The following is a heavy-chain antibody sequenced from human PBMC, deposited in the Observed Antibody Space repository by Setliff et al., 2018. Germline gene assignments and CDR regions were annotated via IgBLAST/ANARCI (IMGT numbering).Heavy chain of an antibody. CDR3: TRVLRGGRGIIFALDI. J-gene: IGHJ3*02. CDR1: GVSVSTDGMC. V-gene: IGHV2-70*17. CDR2: IDWDDAK. Sequence: SGPTLVNPTQTLTLTCTPSGVSVSTDGMCVSWVRQPPGKAMEWLARIDWDDAKFYSPSLKTRLTISKDTSKNQVVLTMTNMDPGDTATYYCTRVLRGGRGIIFALDIWGQGTMVTVSS. D-gene: IGHD3-10*01.